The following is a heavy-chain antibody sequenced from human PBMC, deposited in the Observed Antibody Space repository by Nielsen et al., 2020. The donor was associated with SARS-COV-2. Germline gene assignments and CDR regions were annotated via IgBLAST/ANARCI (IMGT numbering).Heavy chain of an antibody. D-gene: IGHD5-18*01. J-gene: IGHJ4*02. CDR2: ISYDENDE. Sequence: GESLKISCAASGFTFSSYGMHWVRQAPGKGLEWVAVISYDENDEYYADSVKGRFTISRDNSKNTLNLQMNSLKPEDTAVYYCAKAFRSADWIRAAIDYWGQGTLVTVSS. CDR1: GFTFSSYG. V-gene: IGHV3-30*18. CDR3: AKAFRSADWIRAAIDY.